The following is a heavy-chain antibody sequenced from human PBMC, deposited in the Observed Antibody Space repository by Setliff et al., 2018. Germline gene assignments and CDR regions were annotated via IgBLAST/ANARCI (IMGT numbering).Heavy chain of an antibody. CDR1: GMSFSEHY. D-gene: IGHD3-3*01. CDR2: ITHTGTTGST. CDR3: ARMSGFLYMDV. V-gene: IGHV4-34*01. J-gene: IGHJ6*03. Sequence: PSETLSLTCVVDGMSFSEHYWAWIRQSPGKGLEWIGEITHTGTTGSTKYNLSLKSRVTMSIDTSKNQFSLRLTSVTAADTAVYYCARMSGFLYMDVWGKGTPVTVSS.